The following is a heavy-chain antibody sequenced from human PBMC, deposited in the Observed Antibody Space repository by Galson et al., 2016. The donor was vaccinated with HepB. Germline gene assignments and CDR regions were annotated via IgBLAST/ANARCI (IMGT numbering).Heavy chain of an antibody. V-gene: IGHV1-18*01. Sequence: SVKVSCKASGYSFTNYGISWVRQAPEQGLEWMGWISTYNGNTNYAQKLQGRVTMTTDTSTSTAYLELRSLRSDDTAVYYCARERGNYHYFDYWGQGTLVTVSS. D-gene: IGHD1-7*01. J-gene: IGHJ4*02. CDR2: ISTYNGNT. CDR1: GYSFTNYG. CDR3: ARERGNYHYFDY.